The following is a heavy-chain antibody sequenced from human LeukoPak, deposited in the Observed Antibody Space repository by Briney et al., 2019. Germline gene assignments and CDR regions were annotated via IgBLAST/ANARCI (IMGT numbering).Heavy chain of an antibody. V-gene: IGHV3-48*03. CDR3: ARAPLVLQYRWWFDP. Sequence: GGSLRLSCAASGXTFSRYEVNWVRQAPGKGLEWISYISGSGDTIYYADPVKGRFTISRDNAKNSLYLQMNSLRAEDTAVYHCARAPLVLQYRWWFDPWGQGTLVIVSS. J-gene: IGHJ5*02. D-gene: IGHD2-8*02. CDR1: GXTFSRYE. CDR2: ISGSGDTI.